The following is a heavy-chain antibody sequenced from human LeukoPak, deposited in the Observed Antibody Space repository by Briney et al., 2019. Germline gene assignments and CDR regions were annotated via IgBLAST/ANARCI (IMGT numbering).Heavy chain of an antibody. J-gene: IGHJ4*02. CDR3: ASTNLGNYYDSSGYYDY. Sequence: SETLSLTCTVSGGSISSYYWSWIRQPPGKGLEWIGYMYYRGNTNYDPSLKSRVTISIDTPNNQFSLKLSSVIAADTAVYYCASTNLGNYYDSSGYYDYWGQGTLVTVSS. D-gene: IGHD3-22*01. V-gene: IGHV4-59*01. CDR1: GGSISSYY. CDR2: MYYRGNT.